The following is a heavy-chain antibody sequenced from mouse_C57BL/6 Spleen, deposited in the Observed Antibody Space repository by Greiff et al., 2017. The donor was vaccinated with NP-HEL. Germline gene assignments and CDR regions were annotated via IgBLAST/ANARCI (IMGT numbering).Heavy chain of an antibody. Sequence: EVQLQQSGAELVRPGASVKLSCTASGFNIKDYYMHWVKQRPEQGLEWIGRIDPEDGDTEYAPKFQGKATMTADTSSNPAYLQLSSLTSEDTAVYYWTTEDPYSNYDDYWGQGTTLTVAS. CDR1: GFNIKDYY. V-gene: IGHV14-1*01. CDR3: TTEDPYSNYDDY. CDR2: IDPEDGDT. D-gene: IGHD2-5*01. J-gene: IGHJ2*01.